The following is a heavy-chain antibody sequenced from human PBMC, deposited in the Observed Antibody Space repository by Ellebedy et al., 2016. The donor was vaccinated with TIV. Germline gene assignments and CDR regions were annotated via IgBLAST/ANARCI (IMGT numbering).Heavy chain of an antibody. CDR1: GGSISSSSYY. D-gene: IGHD6-6*01. CDR2: IYYSGST. V-gene: IGHV4-39*01. Sequence: SETLSLTCTVSGGSISSSSYYWGWIRQPPGKGLEWIGSIYYSGSTYYNPSLKSRVTISVDTSKNQFSLKLSSVTAADTAVYYCAIHGYSSSSEGSDYWGQGTLVTVSS. J-gene: IGHJ4*02. CDR3: AIHGYSSSSEGSDY.